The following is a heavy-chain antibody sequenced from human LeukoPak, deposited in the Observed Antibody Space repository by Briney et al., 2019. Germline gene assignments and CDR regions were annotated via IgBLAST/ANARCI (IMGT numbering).Heavy chain of an antibody. D-gene: IGHD3-22*01. CDR1: GFTVSSRY. CDR3: ASLDYFDSSDYGDY. CDR2: IYSGTT. V-gene: IGHV3-53*01. Sequence: GGSLRLSCAASGFTVSSRYMSWVRQAPGKGLEWVSLIYSGTTYYTDSVTGRFTISRDNSKNTLYLQMNSLRAEDTALYYCASLDYFDSSDYGDYWGQGTLVTVSS. J-gene: IGHJ4*02.